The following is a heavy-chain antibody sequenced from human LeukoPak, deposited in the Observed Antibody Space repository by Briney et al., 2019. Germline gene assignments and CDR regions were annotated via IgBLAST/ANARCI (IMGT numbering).Heavy chain of an antibody. CDR3: ARDRGARGRGLA. V-gene: IGHV3-74*01. D-gene: IGHD3-10*01. CDR1: GFTFSSYW. J-gene: IGHJ5*02. Sequence: GGSLRLSCEASGFTFSSYWMHWVRQAPAKGPEWVSRIQNDGSSTVYADSVKGRFTISRDNAKSTLYLQMNTLRVEDTAVYYCARDRGARGRGLAWGQGTQVTVSS. CDR2: IQNDGSST.